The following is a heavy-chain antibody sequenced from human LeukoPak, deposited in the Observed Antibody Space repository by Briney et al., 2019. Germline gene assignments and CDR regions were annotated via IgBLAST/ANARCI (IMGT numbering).Heavy chain of an antibody. J-gene: IGHJ6*03. V-gene: IGHV4-4*07. CDR2: IYTRGST. Sequence: SETLSLTCTVSGCSISSYYWSWIRQPAGKGLEWIGRIYTRGSTNYNPSLKSRGTISVDKSKNQFSLKLSSVTAADTAVYYCAREEQHDFWRGRGYYYYYYMDVWGKGTTVTVSS. CDR1: GCSISSYY. CDR3: AREEQHDFWRGRGYYYYYYMDV. D-gene: IGHD3-3*01.